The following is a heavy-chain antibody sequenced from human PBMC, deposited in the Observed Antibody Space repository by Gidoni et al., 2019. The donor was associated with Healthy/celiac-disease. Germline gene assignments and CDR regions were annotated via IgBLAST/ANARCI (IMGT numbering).Heavy chain of an antibody. Sequence: EVQLVESGGGLVKPGGSLRLSCAASGFTFSSYSMNWVRQAPGKGLEWVSSISSSSSYIYYADSVKGRFTISRDNAKNSLYLQMNSLRAEDTAVYYCARLASGDYYGMDVWGQGTTVTVSS. CDR2: ISSSSSYI. J-gene: IGHJ6*02. V-gene: IGHV3-21*02. CDR3: ARLASGDYYGMDV. D-gene: IGHD3-10*01. CDR1: GFTFSSYS.